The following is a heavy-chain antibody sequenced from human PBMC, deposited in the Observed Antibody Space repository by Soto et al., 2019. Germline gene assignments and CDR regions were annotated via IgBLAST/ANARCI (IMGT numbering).Heavy chain of an antibody. CDR2: FDPEDGET. CDR1: GYTLTELS. Sequence: AASVKVSYKVSGYTLTELSMHGVRQAPGKGLEWMGGFDPEDGETIYAQKFQGRVTMTEDSSTDTAYMELSSLRSEDTAVYYCATDFTDPSTAKYYFDYWGQGTLVTVSS. J-gene: IGHJ4*02. D-gene: IGHD3-16*01. V-gene: IGHV1-24*01. CDR3: ATDFTDPSTAKYYFDY.